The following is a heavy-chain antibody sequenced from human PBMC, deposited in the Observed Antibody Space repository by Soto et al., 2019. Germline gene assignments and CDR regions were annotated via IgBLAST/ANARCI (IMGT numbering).Heavy chain of an antibody. CDR2: IYPGDSDT. Sequence: GESLKISCKGSGYSFTSYWIGWVRQMPGKGLEWMGIIYPGDSDTRYSPSFQGQVTISADKSISTAYLQWSSLKASDTAMYYCARQKDSSSWRYYYGMDVWGQGTTVTVSS. D-gene: IGHD6-13*01. J-gene: IGHJ6*02. V-gene: IGHV5-51*01. CDR3: ARQKDSSSWRYYYGMDV. CDR1: GYSFTSYW.